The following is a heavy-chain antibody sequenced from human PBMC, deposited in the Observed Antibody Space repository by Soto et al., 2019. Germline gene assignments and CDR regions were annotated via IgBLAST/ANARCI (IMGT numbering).Heavy chain of an antibody. D-gene: IGHD5-18*01. Sequence: QITLKESGPPLVKPTQTLTLTCTFSGFSLATRGVGVGWIRQPPGKALEWLALIYWDDDEGYSPSLKSRLTTTKDTSKNQVVLTMTNIDPVDTATYFFPHIPLGYSYHFDYCGQGTLVTVSS. CDR1: GFSLATRGVG. CDR3: PHIPLGYSYHFDY. CDR2: IYWDDDE. V-gene: IGHV2-5*02. J-gene: IGHJ4*02.